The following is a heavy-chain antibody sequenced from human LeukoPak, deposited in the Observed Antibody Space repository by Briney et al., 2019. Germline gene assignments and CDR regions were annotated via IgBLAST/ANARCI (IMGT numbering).Heavy chain of an antibody. CDR2: INAGNGNT. Sequence: GASVKVSCKASGYTFTSYAMHWVRQAPGQRLEWMGWINAGNGNTKYSQKFQGRVTITRDTSASTAYMELSSLRSEDTAVYYCARVDYDILTGYYLDYWGQGTLVTVSS. D-gene: IGHD3-9*01. V-gene: IGHV1-3*01. J-gene: IGHJ4*02. CDR3: ARVDYDILTGYYLDY. CDR1: GYTFTSYA.